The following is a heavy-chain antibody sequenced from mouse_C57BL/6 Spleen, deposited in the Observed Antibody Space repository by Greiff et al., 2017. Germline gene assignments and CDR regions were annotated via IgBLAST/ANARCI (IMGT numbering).Heavy chain of an antibody. CDR1: GFNIKNTY. V-gene: IGHV14-3*01. Sequence: VHVKQSVAELVRPGASVKLSCTASGFNIKNTYMHWVKQRPEQGLEWIGRIDPANGNTKYAPKFQGKATITADTSSNTAYLQLSSLTSEDTAIYYCARDYGSSEGAMDYWGQGTSVTVSS. D-gene: IGHD1-1*01. CDR2: IDPANGNT. CDR3: ARDYGSSEGAMDY. J-gene: IGHJ4*01.